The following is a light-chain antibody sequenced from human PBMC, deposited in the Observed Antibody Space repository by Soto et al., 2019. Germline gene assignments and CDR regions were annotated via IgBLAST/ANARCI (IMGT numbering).Light chain of an antibody. CDR2: GAS. CDR1: QSVSSSY. CDR3: QHYDSSPFT. Sequence: EIVLTQSPGTLSLSPGERATLSCRASQSVSSSYLAWYRQKPGQAPWLLIYGASNRASGVPDRFSGSGSGTDFTFTISGLEPEDFAVYYCQHYDSSPFTFGQGTRLDIK. J-gene: IGKJ5*01. V-gene: IGKV3-20*01.